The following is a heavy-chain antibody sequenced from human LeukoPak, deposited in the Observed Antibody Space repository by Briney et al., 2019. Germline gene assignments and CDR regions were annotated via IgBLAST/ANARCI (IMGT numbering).Heavy chain of an antibody. V-gene: IGHV4-34*01. D-gene: IGHD3-22*01. Sequence: SETLSLTCAVYGGSFSGYYWSWIRQPPGKGLEWIGEINHSGSTNYNPSLKSRVTISVDTSKNQFSLKLSSVTAADTAVYYCARARTYYYDSSGYQPGDYYYMDVWGKGTTVTVSS. CDR2: INHSGST. J-gene: IGHJ6*03. CDR3: ARARTYYYDSSGYQPGDYYYMDV. CDR1: GGSFSGYY.